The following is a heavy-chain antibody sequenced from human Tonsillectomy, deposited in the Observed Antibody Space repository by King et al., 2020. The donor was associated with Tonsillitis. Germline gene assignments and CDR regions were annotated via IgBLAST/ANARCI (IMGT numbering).Heavy chain of an antibody. Sequence: VQLVESGGGLVQPGGSLRLSCAASGFTFSSYAMHWVRQAPGKGLEYVSAISSNGGSTYYANSVKGRFTISRDNSKNTLYLQMGSLRAEDMAVYYCARVGGGSDYWGQGTLVTVSS. V-gene: IGHV3-64*01. CDR1: GFTFSSYA. J-gene: IGHJ4*02. D-gene: IGHD3-10*01. CDR3: ARVGGGSDY. CDR2: ISSNGGST.